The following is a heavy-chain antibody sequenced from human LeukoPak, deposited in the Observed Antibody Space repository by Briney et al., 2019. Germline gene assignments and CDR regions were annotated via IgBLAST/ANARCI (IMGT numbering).Heavy chain of an antibody. CDR2: LYSGVSNQYNPSH. Sequence: PSETLSLTCTVSGASLSGGNYYWSWIRQPAGKGLEWIGRLYSGVSNQYNPSHQYNPSLKSRVSISADTSRNQFSLTLNSVTAADTATYYCARDRQEAGVRVSSFECWGQGTPVTVSS. V-gene: IGHV4-61*02. D-gene: IGHD6-13*01. J-gene: IGHJ4*02. CDR3: ARDRQEAGVRVSSFEC. CDR1: GASLSGGNYY.